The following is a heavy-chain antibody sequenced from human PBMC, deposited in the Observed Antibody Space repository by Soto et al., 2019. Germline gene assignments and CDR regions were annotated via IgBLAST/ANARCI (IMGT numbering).Heavy chain of an antibody. V-gene: IGHV3-7*03. J-gene: IGHJ3*01. Sequence: GGSLRLSCAASGFTFSNSWMNWVRQAPGKGLEWVANIKQDGGDKHYVASVKGRFTISRDNAKNSLYLQMNSLRAEDTAVYYCARDRSSCSSGVGYDAFDVWGQGTVVTVS. CDR1: GFTFSNSW. CDR3: ARDRSSCSSGVGYDAFDV. D-gene: IGHD2-8*01. CDR2: IKQDGGDK.